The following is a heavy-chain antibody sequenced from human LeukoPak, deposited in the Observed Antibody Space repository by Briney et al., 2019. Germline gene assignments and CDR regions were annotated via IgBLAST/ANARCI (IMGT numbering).Heavy chain of an antibody. J-gene: IGHJ6*02. CDR2: MNKDGSEK. D-gene: IGHD3-10*01. CDR3: ARRRGDV. V-gene: IGHV3-7*04. CDR1: GFSFNDYW. Sequence: PGGSLRLSCAASGFSFNDYWMSWVRQAPGKGLEWVAIMNKDGSEKYYVDSVKGRFTISRDNAKNSLYLQMNSLRAEDTAVYYCARRRGDVWGQGTTVTVSS.